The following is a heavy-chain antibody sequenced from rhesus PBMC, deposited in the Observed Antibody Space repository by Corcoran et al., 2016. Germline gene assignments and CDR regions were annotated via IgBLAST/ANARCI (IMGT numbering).Heavy chain of an antibody. V-gene: IGHV4-147*01. CDR3: ARDAVSLDV. CDR2: VSGSRGST. Sequence: QVQLQESGPGLVKPSETLSLTRTVSGISITTNYWTWIRQSPGKGLEWIGYVSGSRGSTSYNPSLNSRVTISKDTSENQFYLRLNSMTAADTAVYYCARDAVSLDVWGRGLLVTVSS. J-gene: IGHJ5-2*02. CDR1: GISITTNY.